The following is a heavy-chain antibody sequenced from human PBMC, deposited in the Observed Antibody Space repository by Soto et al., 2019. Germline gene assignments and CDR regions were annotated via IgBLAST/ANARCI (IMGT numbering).Heavy chain of an antibody. D-gene: IGHD3-22*01. Sequence: PSETLSLTCTVSGGSISSSSYFWGWIRQPPGKGLEWIGSMYYSGSTYYNPSLKSRVTISLDTSKNQFSLKLTSVTAADTAVYFCASLKKDYYDSSGYYAFDYWGQGTLVTVSS. J-gene: IGHJ4*02. V-gene: IGHV4-39*01. CDR1: GGSISSSSYF. CDR3: ASLKKDYYDSSGYYAFDY. CDR2: MYYSGST.